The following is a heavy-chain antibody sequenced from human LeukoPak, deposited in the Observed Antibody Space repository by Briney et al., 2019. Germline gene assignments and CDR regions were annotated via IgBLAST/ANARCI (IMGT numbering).Heavy chain of an antibody. V-gene: IGHV1-18*01. CDR3: AREVLTGGYNWFDP. Sequence: ASVKVSCKASGYTFTSYGISWVRQAPGQGLEWMGWISAYNGNTNYAQKLQGRVTMTTDTSTSAAYMELRSLRSDDTAVYYCAREVLTGGYNWFDPWGQGTLVTVSS. D-gene: IGHD3-9*01. CDR2: ISAYNGNT. J-gene: IGHJ5*02. CDR1: GYTFTSYG.